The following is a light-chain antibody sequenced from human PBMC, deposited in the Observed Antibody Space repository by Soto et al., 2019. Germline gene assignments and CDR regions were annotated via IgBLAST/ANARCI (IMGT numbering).Light chain of an antibody. V-gene: IGKV3-15*01. J-gene: IGKJ1*01. Sequence: EIVMTQSPATLSVSPGERATLSCRASQSVSRNLAWYQQRPGQAPRLLIYGASTRATGIPARFSGSGSGTDFTLTISRLEPEDFAVYYCQQYDSSPRTFGQGTKVDIK. CDR1: QSVSRN. CDR2: GAS. CDR3: QQYDSSPRT.